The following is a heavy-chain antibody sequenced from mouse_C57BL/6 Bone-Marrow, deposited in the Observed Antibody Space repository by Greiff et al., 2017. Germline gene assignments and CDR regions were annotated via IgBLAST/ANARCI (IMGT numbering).Heavy chain of an antibody. V-gene: IGHV1-15*01. CDR1: GYTFTDYE. Sequence: QVQLQQSGAELVRPGASVTLSCKASGYTFTDYEMHWVKQTPVHGLEWIGAIDPETGGTAYNQKFKGKAILTADKSSSTAYMELRSLTSEDSAVYYCTTTGVAPFFDYWGQGTTLTVSS. D-gene: IGHD1-1*01. CDR2: IDPETGGT. CDR3: TTTGVAPFFDY. J-gene: IGHJ2*01.